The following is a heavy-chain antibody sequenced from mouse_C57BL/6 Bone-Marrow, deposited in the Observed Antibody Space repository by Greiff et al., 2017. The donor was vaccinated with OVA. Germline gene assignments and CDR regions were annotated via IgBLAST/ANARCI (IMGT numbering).Heavy chain of an antibody. J-gene: IGHJ2*01. CDR1: GYTFTSYW. V-gene: IGHV1-5*01. Sequence: EVQLQQSGTVLARPGASVKMSCKTSGYTFTSYWMHWVKQRPGQGLEGIGAIYPGNSDTSYNQKFKGKAKLTAVTSASTAYMELSSLTNEDSAVYYCTRWGQLRLRYYFDYWGQGTTLTVSS. CDR2: IYPGNSDT. CDR3: TRWGQLRLRYYFDY. D-gene: IGHD3-2*02.